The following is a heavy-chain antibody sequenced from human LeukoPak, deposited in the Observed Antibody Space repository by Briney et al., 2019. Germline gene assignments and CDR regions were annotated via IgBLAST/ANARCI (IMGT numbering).Heavy chain of an antibody. CDR2: IYYSGST. CDR3: ARSRDSSGASFDY. V-gene: IGHV4-59*08. CDR1: GGSISSYY. Sequence: SETLSLTCTVSGGSISSYYWSWIRQPPGKGLEWLGYIYYSGSTYYNPSLKSRVTISVDTSKSQFSLNLSSVTAADTAVYYCARSRDSSGASFDYWGQGTPVTVSS. D-gene: IGHD2-15*01. J-gene: IGHJ4*02.